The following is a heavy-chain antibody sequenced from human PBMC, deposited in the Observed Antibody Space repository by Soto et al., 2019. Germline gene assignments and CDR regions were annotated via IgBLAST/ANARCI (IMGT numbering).Heavy chain of an antibody. CDR1: GYTFTGYY. D-gene: IGHD3-10*01. Sequence: ASVKVSCKASGYTFTGYYMHWVRQAPGQGLEWMGWINPNSGGTNYAQKFQGWVTMTRDTSISTAYMGLSRLRSDDTAVYYCARGEVYGSGSYRKHNWFDPWGQGTLVTVSS. J-gene: IGHJ5*02. CDR3: ARGEVYGSGSYRKHNWFDP. CDR2: INPNSGGT. V-gene: IGHV1-2*04.